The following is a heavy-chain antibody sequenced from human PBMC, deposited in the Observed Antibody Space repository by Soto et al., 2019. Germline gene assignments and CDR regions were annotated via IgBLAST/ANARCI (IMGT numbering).Heavy chain of an antibody. J-gene: IGHJ6*02. D-gene: IGHD1-26*01. CDR2: ISYDGSNK. CDR3: AQDGSGSWYGYYFYYGMDX. Sequence: PGGSLRLSCAASGFTFSSYGMHWVRQAPGKGLEWVAFISYDGSNKYYADSVKGRFTISSDNSKNTLYLQMNSLRAEDTAVYYCAQDGSGSWYGYYFYYGMDXWGQGTTVTVS. V-gene: IGHV3-30*02. CDR1: GFTFSSYG.